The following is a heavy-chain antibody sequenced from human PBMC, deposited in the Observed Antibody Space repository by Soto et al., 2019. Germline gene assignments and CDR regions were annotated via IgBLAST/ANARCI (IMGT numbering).Heavy chain of an antibody. J-gene: IGHJ4*02. CDR1: GYIFTGYY. CDR2: INPNSGGT. Sequence: QVQLVQSGAEVKKPGASVKVSCKASGYIFTGYYIHWVRQAPGQGLGWMGWINPNSGGTNYAQKFQGWVTMTRDTSISPACMELSRLRSDDTAVYYCASVASNYYDSSGYYFDYWGQGTLVTVSS. D-gene: IGHD3-22*01. V-gene: IGHV1-2*04. CDR3: ASVASNYYDSSGYYFDY.